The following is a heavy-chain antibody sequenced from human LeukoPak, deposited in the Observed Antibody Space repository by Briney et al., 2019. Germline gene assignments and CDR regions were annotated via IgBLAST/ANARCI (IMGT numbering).Heavy chain of an antibody. Sequence: GGSLRLSCAASGFTVSSNYMSWVRQAPGKGLEWVSVIYSGGSTYYADSVKGRFTISRDNSKNTLYLHMNSLRAEDTAVYYCARARPRYSSGWYFDYWGQGTLVTVSS. D-gene: IGHD6-19*01. CDR3: ARARPRYSSGWYFDY. CDR1: GFTVSSNY. J-gene: IGHJ4*02. CDR2: IYSGGST. V-gene: IGHV3-53*01.